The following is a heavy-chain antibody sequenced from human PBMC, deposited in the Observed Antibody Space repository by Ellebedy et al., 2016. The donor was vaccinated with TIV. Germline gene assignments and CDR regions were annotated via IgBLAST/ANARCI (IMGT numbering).Heavy chain of an antibody. D-gene: IGHD3/OR15-3a*01. CDR3: ARDPWTDDYNDNGAFDI. CDR2: IKQDGGEK. J-gene: IGHJ3*02. CDR1: GFAFSSYW. Sequence: PGGSLRLSCVASGFAFSSYWMTWVRQAPGKGLEWVANIKQDGGEKWYVDSVKGRFTISRDNAKKSLYLQVNSLTAEDTAVYYCARDPWTDDYNDNGAFDIWGQGTMVTVSS. V-gene: IGHV3-7*01.